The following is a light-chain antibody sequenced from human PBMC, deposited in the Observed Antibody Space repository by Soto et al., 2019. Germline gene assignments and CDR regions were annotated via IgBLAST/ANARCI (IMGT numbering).Light chain of an antibody. CDR1: QGIRSD. CDR2: AAS. Sequence: IQMTQSPSTLSASVGDRVTITCRASQGIRSDLGWYQQTPGKAPKLLIFAASRLQTGVPPRFSGRGSGTEFTLTISSLQPEDFATYYCLQDYNYPRTFGQGTKVEL. J-gene: IGKJ1*01. V-gene: IGKV1-6*01. CDR3: LQDYNYPRT.